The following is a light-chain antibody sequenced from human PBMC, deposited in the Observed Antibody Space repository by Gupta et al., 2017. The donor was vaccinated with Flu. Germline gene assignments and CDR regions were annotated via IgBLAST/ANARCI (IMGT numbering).Light chain of an antibody. J-gene: IGKJ1*01. CDR1: QSVSGSY. CDR3: QQYGSSPPA. Sequence: ERATLSYRASQSVSGSYLAWYQQKPGQAPRLLIYGASSRATGIPDRFSGSGSGTDFTLTISRLEPEDFAVYYCQQYGSSPPAFGQGTKVEVK. CDR2: GAS. V-gene: IGKV3-20*01.